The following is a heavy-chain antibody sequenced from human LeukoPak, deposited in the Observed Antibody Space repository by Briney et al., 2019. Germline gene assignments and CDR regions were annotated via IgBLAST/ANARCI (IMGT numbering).Heavy chain of an antibody. V-gene: IGHV3-30*04. CDR3: ARGGDDRSGSCDY. D-gene: IGHD3-22*01. CDR1: GFTFSSYA. J-gene: IGHJ4*02. Sequence: GGSLRLSCAASGFTFSSYAMHWVRQAPGKGLEWGAVISYDGSNKYYADSVKGGFTISRDNSNTTLYLQMNSLRADDTAVYYCARGGDDRSGSCDYWGQGTLVTVSS. CDR2: ISYDGSNK.